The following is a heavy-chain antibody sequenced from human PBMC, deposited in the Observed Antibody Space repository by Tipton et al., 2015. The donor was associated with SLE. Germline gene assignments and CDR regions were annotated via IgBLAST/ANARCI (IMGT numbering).Heavy chain of an antibody. CDR2: ISSSSSYI. V-gene: IGHV3-21*01. J-gene: IGHJ6*03. CDR3: ARIWSYYDFWSTRGRYYMDV. Sequence: SLRLSCAASGFTFSSYSMNWVRQAPGKGLEWVSSISSSSSYIYYADSVKGRFTISRDNAKNSLYLQMNSLRAEDTAVYYCARIWSYYDFWSTRGRYYMDVWGKGTTVTVSS. D-gene: IGHD3-3*01. CDR1: GFTFSSYS.